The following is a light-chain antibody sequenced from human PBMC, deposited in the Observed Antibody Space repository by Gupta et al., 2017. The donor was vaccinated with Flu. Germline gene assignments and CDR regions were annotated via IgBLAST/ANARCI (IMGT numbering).Light chain of an antibody. V-gene: IGKV3-15*01. Sequence: ERATLSCRASQSVSSNLAWYQQKPGQAPRLLIFDASSRATGIPARFSGSGSGTEFTLTISSLQSEDFAVYYCQQYNNWPPLTFGQGTKLEIK. CDR2: DAS. CDR1: QSVSSN. J-gene: IGKJ2*01. CDR3: QQYNNWPPLT.